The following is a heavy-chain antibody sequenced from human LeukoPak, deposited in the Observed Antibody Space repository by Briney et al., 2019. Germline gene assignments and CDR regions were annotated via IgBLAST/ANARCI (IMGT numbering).Heavy chain of an antibody. D-gene: IGHD1-14*01. V-gene: IGHV3-23*01. Sequence: PGGSLRLSCAASGLTLSNYAMIWVRQAPGKGLEWVSSISASGGSTYYADSVKGRFTISRDDPKNTLYLQMSSLSAEDTAIYYCAKDSKRYPLDYYMDVWGKGTTVTVS. CDR1: GLTLSNYA. CDR2: ISASGGST. CDR3: AKDSKRYPLDYYMDV. J-gene: IGHJ6*03.